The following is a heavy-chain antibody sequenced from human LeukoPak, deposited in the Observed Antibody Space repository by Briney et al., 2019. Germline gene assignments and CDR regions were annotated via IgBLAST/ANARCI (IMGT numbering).Heavy chain of an antibody. Sequence: PGGSLRFSCAASGFTFSSYAMSWVRQAPGKGLEWFSAISGGGGSTYYADSVKGRFTISRDNSKNTLYLQMNSLRAEDTAVYYCAKDFGDSTPYYFDYWGQGTLVTVSS. CDR3: AKDFGDSTPYYFDY. CDR1: GFTFSSYA. V-gene: IGHV3-23*01. J-gene: IGHJ4*02. D-gene: IGHD2-21*02. CDR2: ISGGGGST.